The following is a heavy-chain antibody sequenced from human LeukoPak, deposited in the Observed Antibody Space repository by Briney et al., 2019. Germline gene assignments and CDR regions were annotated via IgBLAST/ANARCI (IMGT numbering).Heavy chain of an antibody. CDR1: GYTFTGHF. CDR2: VNPNSGVT. D-gene: IGHD3-10*01. J-gene: IGHJ6*03. Sequence: GASVKVSCKASGYTFTGHFVHWVRRAPGQGLEWMGWVNPNSGVTNYAQKFQGRVTMTRDTSISTANMELSRLQSDDTAVYYYARDRGDGYNYYMDVWGKGTTVTVSS. CDR3: ARDRGDGYNYYMDV. V-gene: IGHV1-2*02.